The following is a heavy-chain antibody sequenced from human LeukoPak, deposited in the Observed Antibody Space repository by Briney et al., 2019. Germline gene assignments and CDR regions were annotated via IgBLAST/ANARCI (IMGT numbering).Heavy chain of an antibody. V-gene: IGHV3-23*01. CDR2: ISGSGGST. D-gene: IGHD2-2*01. CDR1: GFTFSSYA. CDR3: ARAGSSTSSGGFDP. Sequence: GGSLRLSCAASGFTFSSYAMSWVRQAPGKGLEWVSVISGSGGSTYYADSVKGRFTISRDNSKNTLYLQMNSLRAEDTALYYCARAGSSTSSGGFDPWGQGTLVTVSS. J-gene: IGHJ5*02.